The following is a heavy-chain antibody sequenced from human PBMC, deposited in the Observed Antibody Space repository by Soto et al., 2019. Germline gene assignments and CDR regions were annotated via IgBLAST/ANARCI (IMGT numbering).Heavy chain of an antibody. Sequence: GGSLRPPCTASGFIFDTHSMNWVRQAPGKGLEWVALIRSSGDTFYAESVKGRFTISRDNSESTVHLQMHSLRTEDTARYYCAQLGRWTAALDYWGQGALVTVSS. CDR1: GFIFDTHS. CDR3: AQLGRWTAALDY. J-gene: IGHJ4*02. V-gene: IGHV3-23*01. D-gene: IGHD2-15*01. CDR2: IRSSGDT.